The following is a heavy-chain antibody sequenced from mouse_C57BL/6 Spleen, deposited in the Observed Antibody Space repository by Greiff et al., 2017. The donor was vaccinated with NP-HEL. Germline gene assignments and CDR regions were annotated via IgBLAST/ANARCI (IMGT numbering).Heavy chain of an antibody. D-gene: IGHD1-1*01. CDR1: GFTFSSYA. J-gene: IGHJ2*01. V-gene: IGHV5-4*01. CDR2: ISDGGSYT. CDR3: ASHYYGSSYNFDY. Sequence: EVHLVESGGGLVKPGGSLKLSCAASGFTFSSYAMSWVRQTPEKRLEWVATISDGGSYTYYPDNVKGRFTISRDNAKNNLYLQMSHLKSEDTAMYYCASHYYGSSYNFDYWGQGTTLTVSS.